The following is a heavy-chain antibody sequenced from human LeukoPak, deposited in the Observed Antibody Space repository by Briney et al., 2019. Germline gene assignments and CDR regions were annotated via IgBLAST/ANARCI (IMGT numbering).Heavy chain of an antibody. CDR2: IYPGDSDT. Sequence: GESLKISCKGSGYSFTSYWIGWVRPMPGKGLEWMGIIYPGDSDTRYSPSFQGQVTISADKSISTAYLQWSSLKASDTAMYYCARAVAGKDAPYYFDYWGQGTLVTVSS. CDR1: GYSFTSYW. V-gene: IGHV5-51*01. D-gene: IGHD6-19*01. J-gene: IGHJ4*02. CDR3: ARAVAGKDAPYYFDY.